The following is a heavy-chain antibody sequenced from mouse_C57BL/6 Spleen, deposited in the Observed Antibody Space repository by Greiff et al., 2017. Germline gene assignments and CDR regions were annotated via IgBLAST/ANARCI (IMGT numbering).Heavy chain of an antibody. Sequence: VKLMESGAELVRPGASVKLSCKASGYTFTDYYINWVKQRPGQGLEWIARIYPGSGNTYYNEKFKGKATLTAEKSSSTAYMQLSSLTSEDSAVYFCARSSYGTGYFDYWGQGTTLTVSS. CDR2: IYPGSGNT. CDR1: GYTFTDYY. V-gene: IGHV1-76*01. J-gene: IGHJ2*01. D-gene: IGHD2-10*01. CDR3: ARSSYGTGYFDY.